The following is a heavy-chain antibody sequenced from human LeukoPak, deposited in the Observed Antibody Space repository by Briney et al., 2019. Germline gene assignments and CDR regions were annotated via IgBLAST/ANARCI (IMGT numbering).Heavy chain of an antibody. V-gene: IGHV4-59*08. CDR3: ARGSPSGSHGDYFDY. CDR2: IYYSGST. J-gene: IGHJ4*02. Sequence: SETLSLTCTVSGGSISSYYWSWIRQPPGKGLEWIGYIYYSGSTNYNPSLKSRVTISVDTSKNQFSLKLSSVTAADTAVYYCARGSPSGSHGDYFDYWGQGTLVTVSS. D-gene: IGHD1-26*01. CDR1: GGSISSYY.